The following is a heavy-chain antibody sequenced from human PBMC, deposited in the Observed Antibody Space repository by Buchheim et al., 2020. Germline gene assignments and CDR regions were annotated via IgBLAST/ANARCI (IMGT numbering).Heavy chain of an antibody. J-gene: IGHJ4*02. CDR3: ARVTDPTLRFLEWLRFDY. D-gene: IGHD3-3*01. CDR1: GYTFTSYY. V-gene: IGHV1-46*01. Sequence: QVQLVQSGAEVKKPGASVKVSCKASGYTFTSYYMHWVRQAPGQGLEWMGIINPSGGSTSYAQKFQGRVTMTRDKSTSTVYIEQSSLRSEDTAVYYYARVTDPTLRFLEWLRFDYWGQGTL. CDR2: INPSGGST.